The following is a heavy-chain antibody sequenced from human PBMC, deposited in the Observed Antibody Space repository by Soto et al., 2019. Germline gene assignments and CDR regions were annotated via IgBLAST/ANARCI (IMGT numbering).Heavy chain of an antibody. Sequence: QVQLVESGGGVVQPGRSLRLSCAASGFTFSSYAMHWVRQAPGKGLEWVAVISYDGSNKYYADSVKGRFTISRDNSKNQLYLQMNSLRAEDTAVYYCARDRDLRGYSKFDYWGQGTLVTVSS. V-gene: IGHV3-30-3*01. CDR1: GFTFSSYA. CDR3: ARDRDLRGYSKFDY. D-gene: IGHD5-18*01. J-gene: IGHJ4*02. CDR2: ISYDGSNK.